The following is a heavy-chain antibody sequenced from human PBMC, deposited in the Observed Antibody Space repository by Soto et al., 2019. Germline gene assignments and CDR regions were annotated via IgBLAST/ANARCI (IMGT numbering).Heavy chain of an antibody. CDR2: IYSGGST. D-gene: IGHD6-13*01. Sequence: GGSLRLSCAASGFTVSSNYMSWVRQAPGKGLEWVSVIYSGGSTYYADSVKGRFTISRDNSKNTLYLQMNSLRAEDTAVYYCARARAAAGYFDYWGQGTLVTVSS. J-gene: IGHJ4*02. CDR1: GFTVSSNY. V-gene: IGHV3-53*01. CDR3: ARARAAAGYFDY.